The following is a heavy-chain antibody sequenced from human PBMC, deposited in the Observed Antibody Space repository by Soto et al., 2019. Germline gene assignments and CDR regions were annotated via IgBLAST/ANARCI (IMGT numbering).Heavy chain of an antibody. CDR1: GYSFTRYG. V-gene: IGHV1-18*01. D-gene: IGHD6-19*01. Sequence: ASVKVSCKASGYSFTRYGIGWARQAPGQVLEWMGWINAYNGNTNYAQNLQGRLTLTTDTSTTTAYMELRSLRSNDTAMYYCGRDHGIAVRRLGGDNWFDPWGQGTLVTVSS. CDR3: GRDHGIAVRRLGGDNWFDP. J-gene: IGHJ5*02. CDR2: INAYNGNT.